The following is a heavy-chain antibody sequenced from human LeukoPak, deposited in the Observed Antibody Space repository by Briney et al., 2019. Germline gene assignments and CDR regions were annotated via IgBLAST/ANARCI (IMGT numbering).Heavy chain of an antibody. CDR1: GYTFTSYG. V-gene: IGHV1-24*01. D-gene: IGHD2-15*01. J-gene: IGHJ3*02. Sequence: RASVKVSCKASGYTFTSYGISWVRQAPGQGLEWMGGFDPEDGETIYAQKFQGRVTMTEDTSTDTAYMELSSLRSEDTAVYYCATYGGGIAHAFDIWGQGTMVTVSS. CDR3: ATYGGGIAHAFDI. CDR2: FDPEDGET.